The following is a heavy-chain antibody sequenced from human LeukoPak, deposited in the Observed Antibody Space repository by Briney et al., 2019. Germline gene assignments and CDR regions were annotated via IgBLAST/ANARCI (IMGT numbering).Heavy chain of an antibody. D-gene: IGHD3-22*01. Sequence: GGSLRLSCAASGFTVSSNYMSWVRQAPGKGLEWVSVFYSGGSTYYADSVKGRFTISRDNSKNTLYLQMNSLRAEDTAVYYCARAEEDYYDSSGYSNWFDPWGQGTLVTVSS. CDR3: ARAEEDYYDSSGYSNWFDP. J-gene: IGHJ5*02. CDR2: FYSGGST. V-gene: IGHV3-53*01. CDR1: GFTVSSNY.